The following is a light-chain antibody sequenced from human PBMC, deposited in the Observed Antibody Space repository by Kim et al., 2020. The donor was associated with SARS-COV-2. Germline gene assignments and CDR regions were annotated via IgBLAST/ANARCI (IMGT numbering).Light chain of an antibody. Sequence: VPPRETAAHACRASQMVSSNLAWYQQKPGQAPRLLIYGASTRATGIPARFSGSGSGTEFTLTISSLQSEDFAVYYCQQYNNWPPDSFGQGTKLEI. CDR3: QQYNNWPPDS. J-gene: IGKJ2*03. CDR2: GAS. V-gene: IGKV3-15*01. CDR1: QMVSSN.